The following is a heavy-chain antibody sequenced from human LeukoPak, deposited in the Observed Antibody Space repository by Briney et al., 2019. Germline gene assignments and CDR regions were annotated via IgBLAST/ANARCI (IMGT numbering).Heavy chain of an antibody. J-gene: IGHJ6*02. CDR2: IWYDGSNK. CDR3: ARDELLELLQGDYYYGMDV. D-gene: IGHD1-7*01. V-gene: IGHV3-33*01. Sequence: GGSLRLSCAASGFTFSSYGMHWVRQAPGKGLEWVAVIWYDGSNKYYADSVKGRFTISRDNAKNSLYLQMNSLRAEDTAVYYCARDELLELLQGDYYYGMDVWGQGTTVTVSS. CDR1: GFTFSSYG.